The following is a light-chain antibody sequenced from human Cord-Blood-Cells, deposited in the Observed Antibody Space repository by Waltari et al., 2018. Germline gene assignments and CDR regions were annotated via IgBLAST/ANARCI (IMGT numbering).Light chain of an antibody. J-gene: IGKJ1*01. Sequence: DIQMTQSPSSLSASVGDRVTITCRASQSISSYLNWYQQKPGKAPKLLIYAASSLQSGVPSRFSGSGYGTDFTLTISSLQPEDFATDYCQQSYSTPPWTFGQGTKVEIK. V-gene: IGKV1-39*01. CDR3: QQSYSTPPWT. CDR1: QSISSY. CDR2: AAS.